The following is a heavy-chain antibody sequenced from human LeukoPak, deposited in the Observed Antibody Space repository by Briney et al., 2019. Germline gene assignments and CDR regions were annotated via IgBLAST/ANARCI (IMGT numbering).Heavy chain of an antibody. CDR2: VSSDGSNK. CDR1: GFTFNTYA. J-gene: IGHJ6*02. V-gene: IGHV3-30-3*01. D-gene: IGHD3-10*01. CDR3: ARPRGLFYHYYGMDV. Sequence: GGSLRLSCAASGFTFNTYAMHWVRQAPGKGLEWVAVVSSDGSNKYCADSVKGRFTISRDTSKNTLYLQINSLRDEDTAVYYCARPRGLFYHYYGMDVWGQGTTVTVSS.